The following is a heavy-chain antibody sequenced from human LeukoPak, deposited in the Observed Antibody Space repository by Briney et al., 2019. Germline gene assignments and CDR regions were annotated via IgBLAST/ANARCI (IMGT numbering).Heavy chain of an antibody. V-gene: IGHV3-23*01. D-gene: IGHD3-22*01. J-gene: IGHJ4*02. CDR3: AKDSYYYDSSGYWNY. CDR2: ISGSGGST. CDR1: GFTFSSYA. Sequence: GGSLRLSCAASGFTFSSYAMSWVRQAPGKGLEWVSAISGSGGSTHYADSVKGRFTISRDNSKNTLYLQMNSLRAEDTAVYYCAKDSYYYDSSGYWNYWGQGTLVTVSS.